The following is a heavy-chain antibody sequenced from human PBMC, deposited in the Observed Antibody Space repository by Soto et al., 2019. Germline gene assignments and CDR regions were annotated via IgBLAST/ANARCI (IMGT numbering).Heavy chain of an antibody. CDR1: VFTFSSYG. CDR3: ANGYSYYYYYYGMDV. D-gene: IGHD3-22*01. J-gene: IGHJ6*02. Sequence: WWSLRLSCSASVFTFSSYGMHWVRQAPGKGLEWVAVISCDGRNKYYADSVKGRFTISRDNSKNTLYLQMNSLRAEDTAVYYCANGYSYYYYYYGMDVWGQGTTVTVSS. V-gene: IGHV3-30*18. CDR2: ISCDGRNK.